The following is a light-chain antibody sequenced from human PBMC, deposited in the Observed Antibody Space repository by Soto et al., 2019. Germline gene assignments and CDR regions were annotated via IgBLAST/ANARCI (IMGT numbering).Light chain of an antibody. CDR1: SSDVGGHNY. J-gene: IGLJ1*01. CDR3: SSYTTRNTYV. CDR2: EVS. V-gene: IGLV2-14*01. Sequence: QSVLTQPASVSGSPGQSITTSCTGTSSDVGGHNYVSWYQQHPDKAPKLIISEVSNRPSGISNRFSGSKSGNTASLTISGLQAEDEADYYCSSYTTRNTYVFGTGTKVTVL.